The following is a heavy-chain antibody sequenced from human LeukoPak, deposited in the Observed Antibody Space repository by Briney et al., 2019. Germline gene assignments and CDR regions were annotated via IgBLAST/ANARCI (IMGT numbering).Heavy chain of an antibody. D-gene: IGHD1-7*01. CDR2: IYHSGNT. CDR1: GGSISSGGYY. V-gene: IGHV4-31*03. CDR3: ARGIRTGTALDY. Sequence: SQTLSLTCTVSGGSISSGGYYWSWIRQHPGKGLEWIGYIYHSGNTYYNPSLKSRVTISVDRSKNQFPLKLNSVTAADTAVYYCARGIRTGTALDYWGQGTLVTVSS. J-gene: IGHJ4*02.